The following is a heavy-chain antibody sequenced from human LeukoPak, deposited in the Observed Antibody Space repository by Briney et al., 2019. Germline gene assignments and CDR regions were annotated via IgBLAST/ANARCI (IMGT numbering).Heavy chain of an antibody. D-gene: IGHD7-27*01. CDR1: GFTFSGSA. J-gene: IGHJ3*02. CDR3: TPGSPNI. V-gene: IGHV3-73*01. CDR2: IRSKANSYAT. Sequence: GGSLRLSCAASGFTFSGSAMHWIRQAPGKGLEWVGRIRSKANSYATAYAASVKGRFTISRDDSKKTAYLQMNSLKTEDAAVYYCTPGSPNIWGQGTMVTVSS.